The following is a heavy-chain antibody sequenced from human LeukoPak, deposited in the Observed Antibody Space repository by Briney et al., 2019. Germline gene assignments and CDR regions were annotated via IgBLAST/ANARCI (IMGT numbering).Heavy chain of an antibody. V-gene: IGHV4-39*01. CDR2: IYYSGST. Sequence: SETLSLTCTVSGGSISSSSYYWGWIRQPPGKGLEWIGSIYYSGSTYYNPSLKSRVTISVDTSKNQFSLKLSSVTAADTAVYYCARQGKMATNYYYYMDVWGKGTTVTISS. CDR3: ARQGKMATNYYYYMDV. J-gene: IGHJ6*03. CDR1: GGSISSSSYY. D-gene: IGHD5-24*01.